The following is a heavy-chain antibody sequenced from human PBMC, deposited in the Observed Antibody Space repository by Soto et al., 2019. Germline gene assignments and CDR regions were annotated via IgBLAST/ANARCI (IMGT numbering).Heavy chain of an antibody. Sequence: QVQLQESGPGLVKPSGTLSLTCAVSGGSISSSNWWSWVRQPPGKGLEWIGEIYHSGSTNYNPSLKSRFTISVDKSKNQFSLKLSSVTAADTAVYYCARDGRYFEGLAVGMDVWGQGTTVTVSS. CDR3: ARDGRYFEGLAVGMDV. CDR1: GGSISSSNW. J-gene: IGHJ6*02. D-gene: IGHD3-9*01. CDR2: IYHSGST. V-gene: IGHV4-4*02.